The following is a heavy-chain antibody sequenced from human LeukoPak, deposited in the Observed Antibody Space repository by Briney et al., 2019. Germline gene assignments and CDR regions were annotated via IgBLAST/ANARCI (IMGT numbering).Heavy chain of an antibody. CDR3: AAAAGIFRYGMDV. D-gene: IGHD6-13*01. Sequence: SETLSLTCTVSGGSISSYYWSWIRQPPGKGLEWIGYIYYSGSTNYNPSLKSRVTISVDTSKNQFSLKLSSVTAADTAVYYCAAAAGIFRYGMDVWGQGTTVTVSS. V-gene: IGHV4-59*12. CDR2: IYYSGST. CDR1: GGSISSYY. J-gene: IGHJ6*02.